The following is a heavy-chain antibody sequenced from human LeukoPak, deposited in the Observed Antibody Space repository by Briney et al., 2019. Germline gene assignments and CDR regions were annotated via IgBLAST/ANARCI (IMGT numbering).Heavy chain of an antibody. D-gene: IGHD3-22*01. V-gene: IGHV3-7*01. CDR3: ARDAYYYDSSGYYYALDY. J-gene: IGHJ4*02. CDR2: IKQDGSEK. Sequence: PGGSLRLSCAASGFTFSSYWMSWVRQAPGKGLEWVANIKQDGSEKYYVDSVKGRFTISRDNAKNSLYLQMNSLRAEDTAVYYCARDAYYYDSSGYYYALDYWGQGTLVTVSS. CDR1: GFTFSSYW.